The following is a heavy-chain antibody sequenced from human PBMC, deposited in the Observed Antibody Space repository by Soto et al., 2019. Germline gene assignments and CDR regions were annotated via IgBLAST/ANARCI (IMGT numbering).Heavy chain of an antibody. Sequence: ASETLSLTCAVYGGSFSGYYWSWIRQPPGKGLEWIGEINHSGSTNYNPSLKSRVTISVDTSKNQFSLKLSSVTAADTAVYYCASSLGYCTNGVCYTPPLYYYMDVWGEGTTVTVSS. CDR2: INHSGST. CDR3: ASSLGYCTNGVCYTPPLYYYMDV. CDR1: GGSFSGYY. D-gene: IGHD2-8*01. J-gene: IGHJ6*03. V-gene: IGHV4-34*01.